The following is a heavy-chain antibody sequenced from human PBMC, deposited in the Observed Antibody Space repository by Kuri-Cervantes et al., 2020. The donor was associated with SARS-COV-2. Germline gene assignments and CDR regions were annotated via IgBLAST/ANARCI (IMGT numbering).Heavy chain of an antibody. J-gene: IGHJ4*02. CDR2: TNPNSGGT. V-gene: IGHV1-2*02. CDR1: GYTFTGYY. Sequence: ASVKVSCKASGYTFTGYYMHWVRQAPGQGLEWVGWTNPNSGGTNYAQKFQGRVTMTRDTSISTAYMELSRLRSGDTAVYYCAREQWLVCVGGLRPGYWGQGTLVTVSS. CDR3: AREQWLVCVGGLRPGY. D-gene: IGHD6-19*01.